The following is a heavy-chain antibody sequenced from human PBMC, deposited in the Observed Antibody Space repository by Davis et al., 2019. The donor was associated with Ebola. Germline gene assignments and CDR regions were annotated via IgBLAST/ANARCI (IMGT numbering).Heavy chain of an antibody. CDR1: GYTFTSYG. CDR2: IIPILGIA. V-gene: IGHV1-69*04. J-gene: IGHJ6*02. D-gene: IGHD5-12*01. CDR3: ARDSHVDIVATIYGMDV. Sequence: AASVKVSCKASGYTFTSYGISWVRQAPGQGLEWMGRIIPILGIANYAQKFQGRVTITADKSTSTAYMELSSLRSEDTAVYYCARDSHVDIVATIYGMDVWGQGTTVTVSS.